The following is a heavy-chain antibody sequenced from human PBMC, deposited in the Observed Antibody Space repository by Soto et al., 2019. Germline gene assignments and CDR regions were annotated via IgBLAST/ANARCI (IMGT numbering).Heavy chain of an antibody. V-gene: IGHV3-21*01. D-gene: IGHD6-13*01. CDR2: ISSSSSYI. CDR3: ARDQKQHLVLVAFDI. J-gene: IGHJ3*02. CDR1: GFTFSSYS. Sequence: PGGSLRLSCAASGFTFSSYSMNWVRQAPGKGLEWVSSISSSSSYIYYADSVKGRFTISRDNAKNSLYLQMNSLRAEDTAVYYCARDQKQHLVLVAFDIWGQGTMVTVSS.